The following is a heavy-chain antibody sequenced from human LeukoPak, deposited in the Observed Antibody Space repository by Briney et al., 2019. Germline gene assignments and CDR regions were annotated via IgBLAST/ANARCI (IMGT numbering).Heavy chain of an antibody. V-gene: IGHV3-23*01. D-gene: IGHD3-22*01. Sequence: GGSLRLSCAASGFTLTSYAMSWVRQAPGKGLEWVSAIIGSVHSTYYADSVEGRFTISRDNSKNTLYLQMNSLRAEDTAVYYCAKHSYDSSGYYSIDYRGQGTLVTVFS. CDR2: IIGSVHST. CDR3: AKHSYDSSGYYSIDY. J-gene: IGHJ4*02. CDR1: GFTLTSYA.